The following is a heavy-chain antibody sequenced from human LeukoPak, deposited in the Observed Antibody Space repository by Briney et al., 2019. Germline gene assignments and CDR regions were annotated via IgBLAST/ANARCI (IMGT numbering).Heavy chain of an antibody. CDR2: INPSGGST. J-gene: IGHJ4*02. CDR3: ARDLAYSNYVGILDY. Sequence: GASVKVSCKASGYTFTAYYMHWVRQAPGQGLEWMGIINPSGGSTSYAQKFQGRVTMTRDTSTSTVYMELSSLRSEDTAVYYCARDLAYSNYVGILDYWGQGTLVTVSS. V-gene: IGHV1-46*01. D-gene: IGHD4-4*01. CDR1: GYTFTAYY.